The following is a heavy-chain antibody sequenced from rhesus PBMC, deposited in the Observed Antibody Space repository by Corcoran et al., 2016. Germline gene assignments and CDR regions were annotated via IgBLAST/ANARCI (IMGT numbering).Heavy chain of an antibody. Sequence: QVQLQESGPGLVKPSQTLSLTCAISGDSVSSNSATWNWIRQSPSRGLEWLGRTYYRSRWNNDYVQSVKHRITITPDASKNQFSLQLNSVTPEDMAVYYCARTDGNGYFVYFEFWGQGALVTVSS. D-gene: IGHD3-28*01. V-gene: IGHV6-1*01. CDR2: TYYRSRWNN. CDR3: ARTDGNGYFVYFEF. CDR1: GDSVSSNSAT. J-gene: IGHJ1*01.